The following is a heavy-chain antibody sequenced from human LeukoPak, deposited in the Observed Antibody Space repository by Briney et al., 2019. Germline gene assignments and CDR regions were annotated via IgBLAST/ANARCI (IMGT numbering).Heavy chain of an antibody. D-gene: IGHD3-10*01. CDR1: GGSISSSSYY. J-gene: IGHJ5*02. Sequence: SETLSLNCTVSGGSISSSSYYWGWIRQPPGKGLEWIGSIYYSGSTYYNPSLKSRVTISVDTSKNQFSLKLSSVTAADTAVYYCARGGYYGSGSYYFDPWGQGTLVTVSS. CDR2: IYYSGST. CDR3: ARGGYYGSGSYYFDP. V-gene: IGHV4-39*01.